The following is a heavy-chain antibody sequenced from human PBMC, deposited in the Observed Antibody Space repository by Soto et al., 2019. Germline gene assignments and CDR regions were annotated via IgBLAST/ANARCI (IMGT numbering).Heavy chain of an antibody. Sequence: QVQLVQSGAEVKKPGSSGKVSCKASGGTFSSYAISWVRQAPGQGLEWMGGIIPIFGTANYAQKFQGRVTITADESTSTAYMELSSLRSEDTAVYYCARSTNYYGSGSYYWNWFDPWGQGTLVTVSS. J-gene: IGHJ5*02. CDR2: IIPIFGTA. D-gene: IGHD3-10*01. CDR3: ARSTNYYGSGSYYWNWFDP. V-gene: IGHV1-69*01. CDR1: GGTFSSYA.